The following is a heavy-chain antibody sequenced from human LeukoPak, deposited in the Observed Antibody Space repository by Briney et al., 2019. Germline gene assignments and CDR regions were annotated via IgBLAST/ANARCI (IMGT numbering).Heavy chain of an antibody. CDR1: WVPLSTNGMC. J-gene: IGHJ4*02. Sequence: SCPTLVKPTQTPTLTRTFSWVPLSTNGMCVSWVPHPPGKALGWLARIDWDDDTYYSTSLKTRLTISKDTSKNQVVLTMINMDPVDTATYYCARTSYSSSSVFFDYWGQGTLVTVSS. CDR3: ARTSYSSSSVFFDY. D-gene: IGHD6-6*01. CDR2: IDWDDDT. V-gene: IGHV2-70*11.